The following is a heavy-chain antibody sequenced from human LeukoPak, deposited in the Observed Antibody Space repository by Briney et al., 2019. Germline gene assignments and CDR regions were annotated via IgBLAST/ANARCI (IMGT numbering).Heavy chain of an antibody. CDR2: INPNSGGT. CDR1: GYTFTGYY. D-gene: IGHD3-22*01. J-gene: IGHJ5*02. V-gene: IGHV1-2*02. CDR3: ARDLGRNYYDSSGPNGWFDP. Sequence: ASVKVSCKASGYTFTGYYMHWVRQAPGQGLEWMGWINPNSGGTNYAQKFQGRVTMTRDTSISTAYMELSSLRSEDTAVYYCARDLGRNYYDSSGPNGWFDPWGQGTLVTVSS.